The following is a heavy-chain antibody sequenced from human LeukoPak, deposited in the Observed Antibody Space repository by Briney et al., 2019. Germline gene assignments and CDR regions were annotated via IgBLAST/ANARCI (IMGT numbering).Heavy chain of an antibody. CDR1: GFTFSTYW. V-gene: IGHV3-74*01. J-gene: IGHJ4*02. Sequence: PGGSLRLSCAASGFTFSTYWMHWVRQAPGKGLVWVTRINGDGSSTTYADSVKGRFTISRDNSKNTLDMQMNNLRAEDTAVYYCAKEAVENFDHWGQGTLVTVSS. CDR2: INGDGSST. CDR3: AKEAVENFDH.